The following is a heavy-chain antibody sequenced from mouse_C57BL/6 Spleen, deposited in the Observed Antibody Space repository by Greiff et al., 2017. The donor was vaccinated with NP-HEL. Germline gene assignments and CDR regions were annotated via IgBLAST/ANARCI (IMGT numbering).Heavy chain of an antibody. CDR1: GYAFSSYW. J-gene: IGHJ1*03. Sequence: VQLQQSGAELVRPGTSVKVSCKASGYAFSSYWIEWVKQRPGKGLEWIGVINPGGGGTNYNEKFKGKATLTADKSSSTAYMQLSSLTSEDSAVYFYARSGGFYYGSSYRYFDVWGTGTTVTVSS. D-gene: IGHD1-1*01. CDR2: INPGGGGT. CDR3: ARSGGFYYGSSYRYFDV. V-gene: IGHV1-54*01.